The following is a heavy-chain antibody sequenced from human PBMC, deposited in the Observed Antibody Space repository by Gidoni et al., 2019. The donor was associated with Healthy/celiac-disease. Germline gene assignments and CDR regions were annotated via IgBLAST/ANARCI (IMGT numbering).Heavy chain of an antibody. D-gene: IGHD4-17*01. Sequence: EVQLVESGGGLVKPGGSLRLSCAASGFPFSSYSMNWVRQAPGKGLEWVSSISSSSSYIDYADSVKGRFTISRDNAKNSLYLQMNSLRAEDTAVYYCARDRGPYGDYAHRYFDLWGRGTLVTVSS. CDR1: GFPFSSYS. CDR3: ARDRGPYGDYAHRYFDL. V-gene: IGHV3-21*01. CDR2: ISSSSSYI. J-gene: IGHJ2*01.